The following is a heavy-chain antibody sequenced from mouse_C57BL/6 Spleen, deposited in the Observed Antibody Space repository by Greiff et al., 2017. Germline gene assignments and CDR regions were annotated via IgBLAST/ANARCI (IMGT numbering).Heavy chain of an antibody. V-gene: IGHV1-19*01. CDR3: AYSNDAMDY. Sequence: EVQLQQSGPVLVKPGASVKMSCKASGYTFTDYYMNWVKQSHGKSLEWIGVINPYNGGTSYNQKFKGKATLTVDKSSSTAYMELNSLTSEDSAVYYCAYSNDAMDYWGQGTSVTVSS. CDR2: INPYNGGT. D-gene: IGHD2-5*01. J-gene: IGHJ4*01. CDR1: GYTFTDYY.